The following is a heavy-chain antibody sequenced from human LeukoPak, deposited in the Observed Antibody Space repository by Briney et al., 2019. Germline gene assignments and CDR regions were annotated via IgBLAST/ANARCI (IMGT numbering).Heavy chain of an antibody. CDR2: ISSSDSTT. CDR3: ARGHSGRWFWWFGA. J-gene: IGHJ5*02. Sequence: GGSLRLSCEASGFRFSDYSMNWVRQTPGKGLQWISYISSSDSTTYYTDSVRGRFTISRDNDKNSLSLQMNSLRAEDTAVYYCARGHSGRWFWWFGAWGQGTLVTVSS. CDR1: GFRFSDYS. D-gene: IGHD1-26*01. V-gene: IGHV3-48*04.